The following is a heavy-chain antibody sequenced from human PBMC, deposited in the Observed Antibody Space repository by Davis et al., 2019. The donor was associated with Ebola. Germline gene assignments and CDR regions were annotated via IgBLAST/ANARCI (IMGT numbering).Heavy chain of an antibody. Sequence: GGSLRLSCAASGFTFSSYNMNWVRQAPGKGLEWVSYISTGGNIIYYGDSVKGRFTISRDNAKNSLYLQMNSLRAEDTAVYYCARDETTVVTGWFDPWGQGTLVTVSS. CDR1: GFTFSSYN. V-gene: IGHV3-48*03. J-gene: IGHJ5*02. CDR3: ARDETTVVTGWFDP. D-gene: IGHD4-23*01. CDR2: ISTGGNII.